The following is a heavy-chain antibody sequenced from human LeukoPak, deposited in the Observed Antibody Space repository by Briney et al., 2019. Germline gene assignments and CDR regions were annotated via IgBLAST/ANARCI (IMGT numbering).Heavy chain of an antibody. CDR1: GYSFTSYW. V-gene: IGHV5-51*01. CDR2: IYPRDSDT. Sequence: LGESLKISCKGSGYSFTSYWIGWVRQLPGKGLEWMGVIYPRDSDTRSSPSFQGQLTISADKSISTAYLQWSSLKAPDTAMYYCARHLPRADYWGQGTLVTVSS. CDR3: ARHLPRADY. J-gene: IGHJ4*02.